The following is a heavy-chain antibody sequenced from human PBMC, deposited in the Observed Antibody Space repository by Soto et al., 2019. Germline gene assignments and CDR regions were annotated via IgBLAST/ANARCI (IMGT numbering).Heavy chain of an antibody. D-gene: IGHD6-13*01. J-gene: IGHJ6*02. Sequence: PGGSLRLSCAASGFTFSSYGMHWVRQAPGKGLEWVAVIWYDGSNKYYADSVKGRFTISRDNSKNTLYLQMNSLRAEDTAVYYCARVVPHRIAAAVRRWSVNYYGMDVWGQGTTVTVSS. V-gene: IGHV3-33*01. CDR3: ARVVPHRIAAAVRRWSVNYYGMDV. CDR1: GFTFSSYG. CDR2: IWYDGSNK.